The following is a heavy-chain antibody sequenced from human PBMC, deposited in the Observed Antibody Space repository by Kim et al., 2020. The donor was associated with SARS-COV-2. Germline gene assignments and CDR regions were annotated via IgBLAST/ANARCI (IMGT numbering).Heavy chain of an antibody. V-gene: IGHV4-4*07. CDR2: INSGGNT. CDR1: GDSSSNSE. Sequence: SETLSLTCTVSGDSSSNSECNWIRQSAGKGLEWIGRINSGGNTNYNPSLQSRVTMSMDTSKKQFSLNLSFVTAADTAMYYCAILGSGTWGPGTQVTVSS. D-gene: IGHD3-10*01. CDR3: AILGSGT. J-gene: IGHJ4*02.